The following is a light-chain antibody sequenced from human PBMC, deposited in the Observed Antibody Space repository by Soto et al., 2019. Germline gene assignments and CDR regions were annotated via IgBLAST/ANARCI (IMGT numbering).Light chain of an antibody. CDR3: ASWDDRLNGYV. J-gene: IGLJ1*01. CDR1: SSNIGSNT. CDR2: SNN. V-gene: IGLV1-44*01. Sequence: QSVLTQPPSASGTPGQRVTISCSGSSSNIGSNTVNWYQQLPGTAPKLLINSNNQRPSGVPDRFSGFKSGTSASLAISGLQSEDEADYYCASWDDRLNGYVFGTGTKVTVL.